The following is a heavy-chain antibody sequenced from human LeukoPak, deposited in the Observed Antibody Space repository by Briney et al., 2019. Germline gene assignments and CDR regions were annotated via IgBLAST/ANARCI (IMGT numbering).Heavy chain of an antibody. D-gene: IGHD2-15*01. V-gene: IGHV4-4*07. CDR2: IYTSGST. Sequence: SETLSLTCTVSGGSISSYYWSWIRQPAGEGLEWIGRIYTSGSTNYNPSLKSRVTMSVDTSKNQFSLKLSSVTAADTAVYYCARSGYCSGGSCFWAFDPWGQGTLVTVSS. CDR1: GGSISSYY. CDR3: ARSGYCSGGSCFWAFDP. J-gene: IGHJ5*02.